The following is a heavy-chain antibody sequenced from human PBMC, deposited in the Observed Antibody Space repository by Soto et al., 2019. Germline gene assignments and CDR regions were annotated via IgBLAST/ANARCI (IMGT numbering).Heavy chain of an antibody. CDR3: AKLKGGLRLAPDY. D-gene: IGHD1-7*01. Sequence: ASVKVSCKASGYAFHNYGVSWVRQAPGQGLEWVGRISAYNYNTHYAQNFEGRVTMTTDTSTSTAYMELRSLRSDDTAIYYCAKLKGGLRLAPDYWGQGTLLTVSS. V-gene: IGHV1-18*01. CDR1: GYAFHNYG. J-gene: IGHJ4*02. CDR2: ISAYNYNT.